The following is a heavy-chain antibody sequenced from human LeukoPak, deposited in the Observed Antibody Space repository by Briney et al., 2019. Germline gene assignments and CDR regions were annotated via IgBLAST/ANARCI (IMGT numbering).Heavy chain of an antibody. CDR2: ISGSGGST. Sequence: GGLLRLCCAASGFAVSRYAMSWVRQAPGKGLEWVSAISGSGGSTYYADSVKGRFTISRDNSKNTLYLQMNSLRAEDTAVYYCAKDGSSGYYYAYFDYWGQGTLVTVSS. CDR1: GFAVSRYA. V-gene: IGHV3-23*01. J-gene: IGHJ4*02. CDR3: AKDGSSGYYYAYFDY. D-gene: IGHD3-22*01.